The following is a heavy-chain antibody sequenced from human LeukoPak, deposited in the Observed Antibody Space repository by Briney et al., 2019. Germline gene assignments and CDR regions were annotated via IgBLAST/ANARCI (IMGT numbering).Heavy chain of an antibody. V-gene: IGHV3-21*01. CDR1: GFTFSSYS. J-gene: IGHJ6*03. CDR3: ASYPRGYCSSTSCYSVYPLPYYYYMDV. Sequence: GGSLRLSCAASGFTFSSYSMNWVRQAPGKGLEWVSSISSSSSYIYYADSVKGRFTISRDNAKNSLYLQMNSLRAEDTAVYYCASYPRGYCSSTSCYSVYPLPYYYYMDVWGKGTTVTVSS. D-gene: IGHD2-2*02. CDR2: ISSSSSYI.